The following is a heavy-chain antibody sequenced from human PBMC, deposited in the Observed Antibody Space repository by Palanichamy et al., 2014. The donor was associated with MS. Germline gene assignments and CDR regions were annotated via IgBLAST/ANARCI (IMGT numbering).Heavy chain of an antibody. V-gene: IGHV3-74*03. CDR1: GFTFSSYW. CDR3: ARVLAGGCMDV. D-gene: IGHD6-13*01. Sequence: EVQLVESGGGVLQPGGSLRLSCAASGFTFSSYWMHWVRQASGKGLVWVSRIDSDGNNIQYAGSVKGRFTISRDNAKNTLYLQMNGLRVEDTAVYYCARVLAGGCMDVWGQGTTVTISS. J-gene: IGHJ6*02. CDR2: IDSDGNNI.